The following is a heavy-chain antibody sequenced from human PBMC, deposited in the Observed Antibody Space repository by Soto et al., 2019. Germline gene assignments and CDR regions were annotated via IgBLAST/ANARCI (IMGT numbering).Heavy chain of an antibody. D-gene: IGHD2-15*01. CDR3: TCTVVLKEHYYYYGIDV. CDR2: ISYDGSNK. CDR1: GFTFSSYA. V-gene: IGHV3-30-3*01. J-gene: IGHJ6*02. Sequence: GGSLRLSCAASGFTFSSYAMHWVRQAPGKGLEWVAVISYDGSNKYYADSVKGRFTISRDNSTNTLYLQMNSLRAQDTAVYYCTCTVVLKEHYYYYGIDVWGQGTTVTGSS.